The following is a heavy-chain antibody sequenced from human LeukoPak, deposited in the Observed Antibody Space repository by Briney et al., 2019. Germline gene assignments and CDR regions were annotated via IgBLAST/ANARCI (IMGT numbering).Heavy chain of an antibody. CDR2: IFPADSNT. J-gene: IGHJ5*02. CDR1: GYSFASSW. V-gene: IGHV5-51*01. CDR3: ARLSGGSP. Sequence: PGESLKISCQASGYSFASSWIGRVRQMPGKGLEWMGTIFPADSNTRYSPSFQGQVTISVDKSNNTAYLQWSSLKASDTAIYYCARLSGGSPWGQGTLVTVSS. D-gene: IGHD2-15*01.